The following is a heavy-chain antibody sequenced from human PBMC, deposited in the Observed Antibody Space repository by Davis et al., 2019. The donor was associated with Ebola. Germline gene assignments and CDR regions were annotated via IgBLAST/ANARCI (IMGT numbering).Heavy chain of an antibody. J-gene: IGHJ4*02. D-gene: IGHD4/OR15-4a*01. CDR3: ATEATMVY. Sequence: GESLKISCAASGFSFSDYAMTWVRQAPGKGLEWLGYISSNSDTTYYADSVRGRFIISRDNDKNSVLLQMDRMTHDDAGVYYCATEATMVYWGQGVLVTVSS. V-gene: IGHV3-48*02. CDR1: GFSFSDYA. CDR2: ISSNSDTT.